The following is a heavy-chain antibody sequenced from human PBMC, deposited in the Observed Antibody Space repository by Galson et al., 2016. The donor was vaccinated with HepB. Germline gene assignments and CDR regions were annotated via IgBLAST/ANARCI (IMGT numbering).Heavy chain of an antibody. V-gene: IGHV3-30*04. CDR1: GFTFNSYA. CDR2: MPYDGTNK. D-gene: IGHD2-2*02. J-gene: IGHJ5*01. CDR3: ARGMAGAAAIRFHF. Sequence: SLRLSCAASGFTFNSYAMHWVRQAPGKGLEWVAVMPYDGTNKYYADSVKGRFTISRDNSKNTLSLQMNSLRPEDTAVYYCARGMAGAAAIRFHFWGQGTLVTVSS.